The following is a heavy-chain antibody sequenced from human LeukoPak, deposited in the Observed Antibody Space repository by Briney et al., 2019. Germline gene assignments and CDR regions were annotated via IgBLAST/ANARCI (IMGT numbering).Heavy chain of an antibody. J-gene: IGHJ4*02. V-gene: IGHV1-69*13. CDR3: ARDTGIAAAGTAYYFDY. D-gene: IGHD6-13*01. Sequence: ASVKVSCKASGGTFSSYAISWVRQAPGQGLEWMGGIIPIFGTANYAQKFQGRVTITADESTSTAYMELSSLRSEDTAVYYCARDTGIAAAGTAYYFDYWGQGTLVTVSS. CDR2: IIPIFGTA. CDR1: GGTFSSYA.